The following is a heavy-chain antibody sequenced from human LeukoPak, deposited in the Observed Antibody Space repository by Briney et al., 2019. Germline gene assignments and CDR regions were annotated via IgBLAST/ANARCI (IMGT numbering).Heavy chain of an antibody. CDR1: GFTFSSYS. D-gene: IGHD6-13*01. CDR3: ARVGVSSSLYY. Sequence: GGSLRLSCAASGFTFSSYSMNWVRQAPGKGLGWVSYISSSGSNIYYRGSVKTRFTISRDNAKNSLYLQMNSLRAEDTAVYYCARVGVSSSLYYWGQGTLVTVSS. V-gene: IGHV3-48*01. J-gene: IGHJ4*02. CDR2: ISSSGSNI.